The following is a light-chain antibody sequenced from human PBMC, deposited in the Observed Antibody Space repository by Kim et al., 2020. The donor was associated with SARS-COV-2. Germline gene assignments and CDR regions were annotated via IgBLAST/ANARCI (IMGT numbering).Light chain of an antibody. CDR2: DSS. V-gene: IGKV3-11*01. CDR3: QQRDDWPLT. CDR1: QTVNNH. J-gene: IGKJ4*01. Sequence: LSPGERATLSCRASQTVNNHLAWYQQKPGQAPRLLIYDSSNRATGIPGRFSGSGSATDFTLTISSLEPEDFAVYYCQQRDDWPLTFGGGTKVDIK.